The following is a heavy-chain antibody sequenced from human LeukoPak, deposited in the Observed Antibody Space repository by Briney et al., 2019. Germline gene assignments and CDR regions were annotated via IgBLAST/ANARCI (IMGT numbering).Heavy chain of an antibody. CDR3: ARQMITFGGVISWFDP. V-gene: IGHV1-46*01. CDR1: GYTFTSYY. D-gene: IGHD3-16*01. J-gene: IGHJ5*02. CDR2: INPSGGST. Sequence: ASVKVSCKASGYTFTSYYMHWVRQAPGQGLEWMGIINPSGGSTSYAQKFQGRLTMTRDMSTSTVYMELSSLRSEDTAVYYCARQMITFGGVISWFDPWGQGTLVTVSS.